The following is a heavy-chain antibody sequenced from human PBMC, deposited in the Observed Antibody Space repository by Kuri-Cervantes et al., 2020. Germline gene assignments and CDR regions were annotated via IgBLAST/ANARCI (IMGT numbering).Heavy chain of an antibody. D-gene: IGHD6-13*01. CDR1: GGSFSGYY. CDR3: ARDSSSRGSFDS. Sequence: SETLSLTCAVYGGSFSGYYWTWIRQALGKGLEWIGEIHHSGSTNANPSLKSRVTISVDKFKNQFSLKLSSVTAADTAVYYCARDSSSRGSFDSWGQGTLVTVSS. J-gene: IGHJ4*02. V-gene: IGHV4-34*01. CDR2: IHHSGST.